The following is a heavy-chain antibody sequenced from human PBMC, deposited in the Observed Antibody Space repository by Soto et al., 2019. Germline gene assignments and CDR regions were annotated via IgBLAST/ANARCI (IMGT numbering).Heavy chain of an antibody. CDR1: GYTFTSYA. D-gene: IGHD2-8*01. CDR3: ARPSDLLMYASEGAFDY. CDR2: INAGNGNT. J-gene: IGHJ4*02. V-gene: IGHV1-3*01. Sequence: GASVKVSCKASGYTFTSYAMHWVRQAPGQRLEWMGWINAGNGNTKYSQKFQGRVTITRDTSASTAYMELSSLRSEDTAVYYCARPSDLLMYASEGAFDYWGQGTLVTVSS.